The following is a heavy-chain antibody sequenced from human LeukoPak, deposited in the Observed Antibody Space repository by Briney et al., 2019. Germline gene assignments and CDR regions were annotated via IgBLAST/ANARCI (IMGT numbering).Heavy chain of an antibody. CDR1: GFTFSSYS. J-gene: IGHJ3*02. V-gene: IGHV3-21*01. CDR3: ASNDTTTPITTGGAFNI. Sequence: GGSLRLSCAASGFTFSSYSMNWVRQAPGKGLEWVSYISSSSTYIYYADSVKGRFTVSRDNAQNSLHLQMNSLRAEDTAVYYCASNDTTTPITTGGAFNIWGQGTMVTVSS. CDR2: ISSSSTYI. D-gene: IGHD4-17*01.